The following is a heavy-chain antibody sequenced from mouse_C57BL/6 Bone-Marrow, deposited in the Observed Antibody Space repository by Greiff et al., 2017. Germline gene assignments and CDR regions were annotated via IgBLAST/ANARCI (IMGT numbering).Heavy chain of an antibody. J-gene: IGHJ2*01. V-gene: IGHV1-15*01. CDR1: GYTFTDYE. CDR3: TRSLYSDYG. CDR2: IDPETGGT. Sequence: LVESGAELVRPGASVTLSCKASGYTFTDYEMHWVKQTPVHGLEWIGAIDPETGGTAYNQKFKGKAILTADKSSSTAYMELRSLTSEDSAVYCCTRSLYSDYGRGQGTTLTVSS. D-gene: IGHD2-4*01.